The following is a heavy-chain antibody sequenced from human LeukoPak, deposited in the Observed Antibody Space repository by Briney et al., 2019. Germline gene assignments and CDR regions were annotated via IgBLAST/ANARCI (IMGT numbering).Heavy chain of an antibody. CDR2: ISGSGDTT. J-gene: IGHJ4*02. D-gene: IGHD2-2*01. CDR3: AKGTPGHYFDY. Sequence: PGGSLRLSCAASGFSFSNYPMTWVRQAPGKGLGWVSVISGSGDTTYYPASVRGRFTISRDNSQNTLYLQMNSLRAEDTAMYFCAKGTPGHYFDYWGQGTLVTVSS. CDR1: GFSFSNYP. V-gene: IGHV3-23*01.